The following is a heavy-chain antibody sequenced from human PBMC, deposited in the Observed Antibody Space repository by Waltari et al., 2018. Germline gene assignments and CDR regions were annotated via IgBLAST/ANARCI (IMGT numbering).Heavy chain of an antibody. CDR2: IKSDWTNI. D-gene: IGHD2-15*01. V-gene: IGHV3-74*03. CDR3: TRNPGY. Sequence: EVQLVESGGGLVQPGGSLRLSCAVSGFLYNDYWLDWVRQAPGQGLVWVSRIKSDWTNIKYADSVRGRFTISRDSAKNTFYLQMNSLIVEDTAVYYCTRNPGYWGQGTLFTVAS. CDR1: GFLYNDYW. J-gene: IGHJ4*02.